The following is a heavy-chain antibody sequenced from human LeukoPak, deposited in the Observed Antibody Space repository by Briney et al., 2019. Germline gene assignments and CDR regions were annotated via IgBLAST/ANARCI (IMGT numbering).Heavy chain of an antibody. Sequence: PSETLSLTCTVYGGSFSGFYWSWIRQPPGKGLESIGEINHSGSTSYHPSLRSRVSISLDTSKNHVSLKLYPVTAADTAVYYCARGPYRSAIRGAYESWGQGTLVTVSS. CDR2: INHSGST. J-gene: IGHJ5*02. CDR1: GGSFSGFY. D-gene: IGHD3-10*01. V-gene: IGHV4-34*01. CDR3: ARGPYRSAIRGAYES.